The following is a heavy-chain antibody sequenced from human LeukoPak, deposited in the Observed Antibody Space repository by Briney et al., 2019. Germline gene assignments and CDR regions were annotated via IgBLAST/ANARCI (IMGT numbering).Heavy chain of an antibody. CDR3: ARDWFDGDYDRFDY. V-gene: IGHV3-7*03. Sequence: WGSLRLSCAVSGFTFSSYWMSWFRQAPGKGLEWVANINQDGSQKFSVDSVKGRFTISRDNAKNSLSLQMNSLRVEDTAVYYCARDWFDGDYDRFDYWGQGTLVTVSS. CDR1: GFTFSSYW. CDR2: INQDGSQK. J-gene: IGHJ4*02. D-gene: IGHD4-17*01.